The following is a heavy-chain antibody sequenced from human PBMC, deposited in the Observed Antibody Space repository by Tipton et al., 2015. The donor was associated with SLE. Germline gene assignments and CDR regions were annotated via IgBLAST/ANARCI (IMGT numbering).Heavy chain of an antibody. CDR3: ARGNDFWSGYFYYFDY. D-gene: IGHD3-3*01. Sequence: TLSLTCTVSGYSISSGYYWGWIRQPPGKGLERIGSIYHSGSTYYNPSLKSRVTISVDTSKNQFSLKLSSVTAADTAVYYCARGNDFWSGYFYYFDYWGQGTLVTVSS. V-gene: IGHV4-38-2*02. CDR1: GYSISSGYY. J-gene: IGHJ4*02. CDR2: IYHSGST.